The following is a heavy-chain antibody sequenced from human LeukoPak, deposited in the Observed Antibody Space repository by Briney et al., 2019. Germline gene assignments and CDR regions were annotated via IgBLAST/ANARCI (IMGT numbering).Heavy chain of an antibody. V-gene: IGHV4-4*07. J-gene: IGHJ3*02. CDR1: GGSISSYY. Sequence: SETLSLTCTVSGGSISSYYWSWIRQPAGKGLEWIGRIYTSGSTNYNPSLKSRVTISVDTSKNQFSLKLSSVTAADTAVYYCMRGDYDSSGYYLPGAFDIWGQGTMVTVSS. CDR3: MRGDYDSSGYYLPGAFDI. D-gene: IGHD3-22*01. CDR2: IYTSGST.